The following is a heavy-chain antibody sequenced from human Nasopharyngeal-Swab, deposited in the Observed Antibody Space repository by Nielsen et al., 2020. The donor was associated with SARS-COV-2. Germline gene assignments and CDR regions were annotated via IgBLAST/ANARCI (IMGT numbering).Heavy chain of an antibody. D-gene: IGHD2-21*02. J-gene: IGHJ3*02. Sequence: GESLNISYAASGFPFRNPYITWVRQPPGTGLEWVANVRQDAREQFYVDSVKGRFTISSDDAKNSVYLQMNSLSAEDTAVYYCARESVVTGMDDATDIWGQGTMVTVSS. CDR2: VRQDAREQ. V-gene: IGHV3-7*04. CDR3: ARESVVTGMDDATDI. CDR1: GFPFRNPY.